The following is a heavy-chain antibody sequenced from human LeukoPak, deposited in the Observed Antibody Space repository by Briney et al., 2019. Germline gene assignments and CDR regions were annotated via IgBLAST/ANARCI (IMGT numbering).Heavy chain of an antibody. CDR2: ISGDGGST. D-gene: IGHD6-19*01. CDR3: AKDMLPEYSSGWYGFDP. V-gene: IGHV3-43*02. Sequence: GGSLRLSCAASGFTFDDYAMHWVRQAPGKGLEWVSLISGDGGSTYYADSVKGRFTISRDNSKNSLYLQMNSLRTEDTALYYCAKDMLPEYSSGWYGFDPWGQGTLVTVSS. J-gene: IGHJ5*02. CDR1: GFTFDDYA.